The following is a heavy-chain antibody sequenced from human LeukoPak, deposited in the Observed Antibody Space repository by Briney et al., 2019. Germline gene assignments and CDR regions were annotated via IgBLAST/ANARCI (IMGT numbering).Heavy chain of an antibody. CDR2: LSGSGADT. Sequence: GGSLRLSCAASGFTFSKNAMSWVLQAPGKGLEWVSSLSGSGADTYYADSVKGRFTISRDNAKNTAYLQMNSLRAEDTAVYYCAKDPYGTRYFDYWGQGTLVTAS. CDR3: AKDPYGTRYFDY. D-gene: IGHD2-2*01. J-gene: IGHJ4*02. CDR1: GFTFSKNA. V-gene: IGHV3-23*01.